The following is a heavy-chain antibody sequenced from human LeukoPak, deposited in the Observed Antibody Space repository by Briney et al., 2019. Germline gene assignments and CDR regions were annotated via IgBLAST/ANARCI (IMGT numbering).Heavy chain of an antibody. CDR1: GFTFTTSA. CDR2: IVVGGGNT. V-gene: IGHV1-58*02. D-gene: IGHD2-15*01. CDR3: AKSGLNRFDY. Sequence: SVKVSCKASGFTFTTSAIQWVRQARGQRLEWIGWIVVGGGNTIYAQKFQERVTITRDMSTRTTYMELSSLRPEDTAVYYCAKSGLNRFDYWGQGTLVTVSS. J-gene: IGHJ4*02.